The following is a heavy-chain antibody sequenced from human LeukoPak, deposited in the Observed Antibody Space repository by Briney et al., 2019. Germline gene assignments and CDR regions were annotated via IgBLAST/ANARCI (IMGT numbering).Heavy chain of an antibody. J-gene: IGHJ4*02. CDR3: ARDLGYCSSTSCYPDDY. D-gene: IGHD2-2*01. Sequence: ASVKVSCKASGYTFTSYDINWVRQATGQGLEWMGWMNPNSGNTGYAQKFQGRVTMTRDTSTSTVYMELSSLRSEDTAVYYCARDLGYCSSTSCYPDDYWGQGTLVTVSS. CDR2: MNPNSGNT. CDR1: GYTFTSYD. V-gene: IGHV1-8*01.